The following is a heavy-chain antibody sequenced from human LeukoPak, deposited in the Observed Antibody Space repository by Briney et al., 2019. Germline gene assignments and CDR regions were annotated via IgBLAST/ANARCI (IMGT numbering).Heavy chain of an antibody. V-gene: IGHV3-74*01. D-gene: IGHD2-2*01. CDR3: ARDGPLKDIVVVPTAVYSSSYYYYYMDV. Sequence: GGSLRLSCAASGFTFSSYWMHWVRQAPGKGLVWVSRINSDGSSTSYADSVKGRFTISRDNAKNTLYLQMNSLRAEDTAVYYCARDGPLKDIVVVPTAVYSSSYYYYYMDVWGKGTTVTVSS. CDR2: INSDGSST. CDR1: GFTFSSYW. J-gene: IGHJ6*03.